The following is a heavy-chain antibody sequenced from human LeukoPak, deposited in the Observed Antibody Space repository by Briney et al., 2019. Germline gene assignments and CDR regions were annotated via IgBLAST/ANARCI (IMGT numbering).Heavy chain of an antibody. D-gene: IGHD5-18*01. Sequence: GGSLRLSCAASGFTFNTYAMSWVRQAPGKGLECVSTISGSGTATYYADSVKGRFTISRDNSRNTLNLQMKNLRAEDTAVYYCAKDLGYSYGWVDCWGQGTLVTVSS. CDR1: GFTFNTYA. J-gene: IGHJ4*02. CDR2: ISGSGTAT. CDR3: AKDLGYSYGWVDC. V-gene: IGHV3-23*01.